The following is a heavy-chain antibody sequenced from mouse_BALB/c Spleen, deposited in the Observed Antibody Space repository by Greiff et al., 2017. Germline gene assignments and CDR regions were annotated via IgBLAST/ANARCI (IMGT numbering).Heavy chain of an antibody. CDR1: GDSITSGY. V-gene: IGHV3-8*02. Sequence: VQLKESGPSLVKPSQTLSLTCSVTGDSITSGYWHWIRKFQGNKLEYMGYISYSGSTYYNPPLKSRISITRDTSKNQYYLQLNSVTTEDTATYYCARSPHYYGSSYFDYWGQGTTLTVSS. CDR2: ISYSGST. CDR3: ARSPHYYGSSYFDY. D-gene: IGHD1-1*01. J-gene: IGHJ2*01.